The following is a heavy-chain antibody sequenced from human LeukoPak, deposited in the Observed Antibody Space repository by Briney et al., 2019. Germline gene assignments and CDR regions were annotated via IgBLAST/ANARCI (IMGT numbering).Heavy chain of an antibody. CDR3: ARAGSSVIGDY. D-gene: IGHD3-22*01. Sequence: ASVKVSCKASGYTFTSYYMHWVRHAPGQGLEWMGIINPSGGSTSYAQKFQGRVTMTRDTSTSTVYMELSSLRSEDTAVYYCARAGSSVIGDYWGQGTLVTVSS. CDR1: GYTFTSYY. V-gene: IGHV1-46*01. J-gene: IGHJ4*02. CDR2: INPSGGST.